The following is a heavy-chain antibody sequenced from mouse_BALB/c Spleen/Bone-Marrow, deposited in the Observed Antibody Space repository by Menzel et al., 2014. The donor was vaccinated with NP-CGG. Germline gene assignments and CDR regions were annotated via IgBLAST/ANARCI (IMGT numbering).Heavy chain of an antibody. CDR3: AKGEYGKRYYVMDY. V-gene: IGHV2-3*01. CDR2: IRGDGST. D-gene: IGHD2-10*02. Sequence: VKLEESGPGLVAPSQSLSITCTVSGFSLTSYGVSWVRQPPGKGLEWLGVIRGDGSTNYHSALISRLSISKDNSKSQVFLKLNSLQTDDTATYQCAKGEYGKRYYVMDYWGQGTSVTVSS. CDR1: GFSLTSYG. J-gene: IGHJ4*01.